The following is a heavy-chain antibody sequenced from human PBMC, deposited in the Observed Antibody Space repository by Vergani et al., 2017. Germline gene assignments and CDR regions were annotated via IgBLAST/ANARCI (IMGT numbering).Heavy chain of an antibody. V-gene: IGHV4-39*07. J-gene: IGHJ6*02. CDR3: ARDRERKGYGMDV. CDR2: IYYSGST. Sequence: QLQLQESGPGLVKPSETLSLTCTVSGGSISSSSYYWGWIRQPPGKGLEWIGSIYYSGSTYYNPSLKSRVTISVDTSKNQFSLKLSSVTAADTAVYYCARDRERKGYGMDVWGQGTTVTVSS. CDR1: GGSISSSSYY. D-gene: IGHD3-10*01.